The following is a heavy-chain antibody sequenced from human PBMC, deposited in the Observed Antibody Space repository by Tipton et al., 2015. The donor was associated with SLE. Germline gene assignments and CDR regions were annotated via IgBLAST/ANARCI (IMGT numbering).Heavy chain of an antibody. D-gene: IGHD4-23*01. J-gene: IGHJ3*01. CDR1: GVSITSGGYY. CDR2: VYFNVSM. Sequence: TLSLTCNVSGVSITSGGYYWTWIRQRPGTGPEWIGTVYFNVSMYYNPSLKSRMTMSLDTSKNQLSLKLSSMTAADTAVYFCARAGGNSLALHVWGQWTMVTVSS. CDR3: ARAGGNSLALHV. V-gene: IGHV4-31*03.